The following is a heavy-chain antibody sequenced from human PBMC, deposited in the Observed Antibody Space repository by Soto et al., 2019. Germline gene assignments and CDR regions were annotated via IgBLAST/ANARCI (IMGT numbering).Heavy chain of an antibody. V-gene: IGHV5-10-1*01. Sequence: PGESLKISCKGSGYSFTSYWISWVRQMPGRGLEWMGRIDPSDSYTNYSPSFQGHVTISADKSISTAYLQWSSLKASDTAMYYCARHGGLCSGGSCYSDYYYGMDVWGQGTTVTVSS. D-gene: IGHD2-15*01. CDR2: IDPSDSYT. CDR1: GYSFTSYW. J-gene: IGHJ6*02. CDR3: ARHGGLCSGGSCYSDYYYGMDV.